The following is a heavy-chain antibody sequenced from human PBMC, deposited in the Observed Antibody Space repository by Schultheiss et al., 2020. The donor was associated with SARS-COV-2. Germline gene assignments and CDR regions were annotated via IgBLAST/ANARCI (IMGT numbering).Heavy chain of an antibody. Sequence: SETLSLTCTVSGGSISSYYWSWIRQPPGKGLEWIGYIYYSGSTNYNPSLKSRVTISVDTSKNQFSLTLTSVTAADTAVYYCATAGTASNFLFAEHLQHWGQGTLVTVSS. CDR2: IYYSGST. D-gene: IGHD1/OR15-1a*01. V-gene: IGHV4-59*01. CDR3: ATAGTASNFLFAEHLQH. CDR1: GGSISSYY. J-gene: IGHJ1*01.